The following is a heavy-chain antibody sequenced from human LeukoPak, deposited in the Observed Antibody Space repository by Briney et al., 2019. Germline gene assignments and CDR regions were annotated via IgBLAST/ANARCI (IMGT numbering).Heavy chain of an antibody. V-gene: IGHV3-23*01. Sequence: GGSLRLSCAVSGFTVTVNYMSWVRQAPGKGLEWVSPIGVSGGSTFYADSVKGRFTNSRDNSKNTLYLQMNSLRVEDTAVYYCAKGYYDSTGYPLRPSFDYWGQGTLVTVSS. CDR1: GFTVTVNY. D-gene: IGHD3-22*01. J-gene: IGHJ4*02. CDR3: AKGYYDSTGYPLRPSFDY. CDR2: IGVSGGST.